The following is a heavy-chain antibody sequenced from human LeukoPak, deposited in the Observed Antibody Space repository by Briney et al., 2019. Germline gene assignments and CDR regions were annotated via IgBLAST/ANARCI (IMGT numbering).Heavy chain of an antibody. CDR2: ISGSGGST. CDR3: AKDSSSSSGDAFDI. V-gene: IGHV3-23*01. J-gene: IGHJ3*02. Sequence: GGSLRLSCAASGFTFSSYAMSWVRQAPGKGLEWVSAISGSGGSTYYADSVKGRFTISRDNSKNSLYLQMNSLRTEDTALYYCAKDSSSSSGDAFDIWGQGTMVTVSS. D-gene: IGHD6-6*01. CDR1: GFTFSSYA.